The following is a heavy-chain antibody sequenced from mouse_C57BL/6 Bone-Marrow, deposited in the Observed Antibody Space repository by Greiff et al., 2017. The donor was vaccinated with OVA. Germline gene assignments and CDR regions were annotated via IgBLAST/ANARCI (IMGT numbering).Heavy chain of an antibody. Sequence: VQLQQSGPELVKPGASVKISCKASGYSFTGYYMNWVKQSPEKSLEWIGEINPSTGGTTYNQKFKAKATLTVDKSSSTAYMQLKSRTAEDSAVYYCTRGWAYDYGYAMDYWGQGTSVTVSS. CDR1: GYSFTGYY. CDR2: INPSTGGT. V-gene: IGHV1-42*01. CDR3: TRGWAYDYGYAMDY. J-gene: IGHJ4*01. D-gene: IGHD2-4*01.